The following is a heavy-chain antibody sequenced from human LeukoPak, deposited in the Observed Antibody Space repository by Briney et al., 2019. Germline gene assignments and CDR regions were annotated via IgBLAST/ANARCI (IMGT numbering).Heavy chain of an antibody. CDR2: ISYDGSNK. CDR1: GITFSSYA. D-gene: IGHD3-16*01. Sequence: GGSLRLSCAASGITFSSYAMHWVRQAPGKGLEWVAVISYDGSNKYYADSVKGRFTISRDNSKNTLYLQMNSLRAEDTAVYYCAKVPGLRLGELSWGQGTLVTVSS. V-gene: IGHV3-30*04. CDR3: AKVPGLRLGELS. J-gene: IGHJ4*02.